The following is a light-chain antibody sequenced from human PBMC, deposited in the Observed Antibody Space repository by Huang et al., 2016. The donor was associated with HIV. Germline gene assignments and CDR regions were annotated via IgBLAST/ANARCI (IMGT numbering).Light chain of an antibody. J-gene: IGKJ1*01. CDR2: AAS. CDR1: QDISNY. V-gene: IGKV1-27*01. CDR3: QKYNSAPPT. Sequence: DIQMTQSPSSLSASVGDSFTITCRASQDISNYLAWYQQKPGKAPNLLIYAASTLQSGDPSRCSGSGSGTDFTLTISSLQPEDVATYYGQKYNSAPPTFGQGTKVEIK.